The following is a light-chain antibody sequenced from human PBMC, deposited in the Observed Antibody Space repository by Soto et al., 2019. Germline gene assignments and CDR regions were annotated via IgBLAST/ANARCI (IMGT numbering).Light chain of an antibody. J-gene: IGKJ5*01. CDR3: QPSYDIPPIT. CDR1: QSVSSN. Sequence: EIVMTQSPATLSVSPGERATLSCRASQSVSSNLAWYQQKPGQAPSLLIYGASTRATGTPARLSGSGSGTEFTLTINSLQPEDFASYYCQPSYDIPPITSGHGTRLEIK. V-gene: IGKV3-15*01. CDR2: GAS.